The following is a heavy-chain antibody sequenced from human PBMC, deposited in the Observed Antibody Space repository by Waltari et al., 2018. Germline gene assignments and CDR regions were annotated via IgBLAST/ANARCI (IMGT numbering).Heavy chain of an antibody. Sequence: EVQLVESGGGLVKPGGSLRLSCAADGVPFSDAWMIWVRQAPGKGVELVGHIKSKSDGGTTVDAAPVKGRFTISRDDSKKTVFLQMNSLKSEDTAGYYCTTRDVWGNGSTVIISS. CDR1: GVPFSDAW. V-gene: IGHV3-15*05. CDR3: TTRDV. CDR2: IKSKSDGGTT. J-gene: IGHJ6*04.